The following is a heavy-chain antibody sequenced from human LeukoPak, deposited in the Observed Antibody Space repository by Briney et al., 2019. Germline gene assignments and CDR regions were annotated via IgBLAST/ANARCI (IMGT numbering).Heavy chain of an antibody. J-gene: IGHJ4*02. CDR3: ARSSSVRGSYRPFDY. Sequence: SETLSLTCAVYGGSFSGYYWSWIRQPPGKGLEWIGEINHSGSTNYNPSLKSRVTISVDTSKNQFSLKLSSVTAADTAVYYCARSSSVRGSYRPFDYWGQGTLVTVSS. CDR1: GGSFSGYY. D-gene: IGHD3-16*02. CDR2: INHSGST. V-gene: IGHV4-34*01.